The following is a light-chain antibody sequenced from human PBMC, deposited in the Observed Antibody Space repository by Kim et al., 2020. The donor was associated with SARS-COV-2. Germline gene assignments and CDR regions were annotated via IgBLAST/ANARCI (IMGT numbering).Light chain of an antibody. CDR3: NSPDSSGNHAV. V-gene: IGLV3-19*01. Sequence: SSELTQDPAVSVALGQTVRITCQGDSLRSYYASWYQQKPGQAPVLVIYGKNNRPSGIPDRFSGSSSGNTASLTITGAQAEDEADYYCNSPDSSGNHAVFG. CDR1: SLRSYY. CDR2: GKN. J-gene: IGLJ7*01.